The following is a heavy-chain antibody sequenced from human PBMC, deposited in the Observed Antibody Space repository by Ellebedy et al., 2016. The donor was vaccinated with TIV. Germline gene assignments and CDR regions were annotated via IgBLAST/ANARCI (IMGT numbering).Heavy chain of an antibody. CDR3: VKYIGGVES. D-gene: IGHD1-1*01. Sequence: GRFTISRDNAKNTLYLQMNSLRAEDTAVYYCVKYIGGVESWGRGTLVTVSS. J-gene: IGHJ4*02. V-gene: IGHV3-74*01.